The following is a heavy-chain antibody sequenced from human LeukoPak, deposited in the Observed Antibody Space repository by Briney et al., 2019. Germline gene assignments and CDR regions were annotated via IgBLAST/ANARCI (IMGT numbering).Heavy chain of an antibody. V-gene: IGHV3-21*01. J-gene: IGHJ4*02. Sequence: PVGSLRLSCAASGFTFSSYSMNWVRQAPGKGLEWVSSISSSSSYIYYADSVKGRFTISRDNAKNSLYLQMNSLRAEDTAVYYCAREGSGSYYPDYWGQGTLVTVSS. CDR3: AREGSGSYYPDY. CDR2: ISSSSSYI. D-gene: IGHD1-26*01. CDR1: GFTFSSYS.